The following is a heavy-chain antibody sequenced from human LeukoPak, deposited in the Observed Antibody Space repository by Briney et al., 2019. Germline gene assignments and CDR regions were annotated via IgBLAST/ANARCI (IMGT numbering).Heavy chain of an antibody. CDR1: GFMFSSYG. V-gene: IGHV3-30*03. Sequence: PGRSLRLSCVASGFMFSSYGIHWVRQAPGKGLEWVAVTSSDGSNKYYGDSVKGRFTISRDNSKNTLYLQMNTLRAEDTAVYYCARQSYWVGDYYYGMDVWGQGTTVTVSS. CDR3: ARQSYWVGDYYYGMDV. D-gene: IGHD2-21*01. CDR2: TSSDGSNK. J-gene: IGHJ6*02.